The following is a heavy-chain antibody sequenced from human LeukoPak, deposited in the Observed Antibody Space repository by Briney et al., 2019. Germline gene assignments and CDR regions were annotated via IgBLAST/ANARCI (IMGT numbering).Heavy chain of an antibody. V-gene: IGHV3-23*01. J-gene: IGHJ6*02. Sequence: PGGSLRLSCAASGFTFNSYAMSWVRQAPGKGLEWVSSISGSGNRTYYADSVKGRFTISRDNSKNTLFLQMNSLRAEDTAVYYCAKNLYCGGGSCYPSALGMDVWGQGTTVTVPS. CDR3: AKNLYCGGGSCYPSALGMDV. D-gene: IGHD2-15*01. CDR2: ISGSGNRT. CDR1: GFTFNSYA.